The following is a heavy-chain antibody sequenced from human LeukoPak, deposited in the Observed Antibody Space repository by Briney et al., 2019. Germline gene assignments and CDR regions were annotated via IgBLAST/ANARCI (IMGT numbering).Heavy chain of an antibody. Sequence: PSETLSLTCTVSGGSISSYYWSWIRQPPGKGLEWIGYIYYSGSTNYNPSLKSRVTISVDTSKNQFSLKLSSVTAADTAVYYCARSACSSTSCYSVWFDPWGQGTLVTVSS. CDR1: GGSISSYY. CDR2: IYYSGST. V-gene: IGHV4-59*01. CDR3: ARSACSSTSCYSVWFDP. J-gene: IGHJ5*02. D-gene: IGHD2-2*01.